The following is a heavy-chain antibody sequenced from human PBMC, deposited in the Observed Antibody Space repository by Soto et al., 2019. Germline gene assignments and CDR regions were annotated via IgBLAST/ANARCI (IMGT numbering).Heavy chain of an antibody. Sequence: QVQLQESGPGLVKPSQTLSLTCTVSGGSISSGGYYWSWIRQHPGKGLEWIGYIYYSGSTYYNPYLISRVTISVHTSTNPFSLKLSSVTAAATAVYYWAREGIIKSDYDVRWCQGTLVTVSA. V-gene: IGHV4-31*03. CDR1: GGSISSGGYY. D-gene: IGHD3-10*02. CDR3: AREGIIKSDYDVR. J-gene: IGHJ4*02. CDR2: IYYSGST.